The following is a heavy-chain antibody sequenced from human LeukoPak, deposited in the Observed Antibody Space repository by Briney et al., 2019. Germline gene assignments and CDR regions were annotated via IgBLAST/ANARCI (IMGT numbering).Heavy chain of an antibody. D-gene: IGHD3-10*01. J-gene: IGHJ5*02. Sequence: PGRSLRLSCVTSGFTFSSYGMHWVHQVPGKGLEWVAVISYDAKSNYHVDSVKGRFTISRDNSKNTLYLQMNSLRAEDTAVYYCAKDLMRDLWFGESWGQGTLVTISS. CDR3: AKDLMRDLWFGES. V-gene: IGHV3-30*18. CDR1: GFTFSSYG. CDR2: ISYDAKSN.